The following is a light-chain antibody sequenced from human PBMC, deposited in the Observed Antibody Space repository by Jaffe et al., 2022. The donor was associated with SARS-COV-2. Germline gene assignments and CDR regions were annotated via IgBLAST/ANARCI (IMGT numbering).Light chain of an antibody. Sequence: EIVMTQSPATLSVSPGERTTLSCRASQSISNNLAWYQQKPGQAPRLLIYRASTRATGIPARFSGSGSGTDFSLTISSLQSEDLAVYYCQQFDNWPRTFGQGTKVEFK. CDR2: RAS. V-gene: IGKV3-15*01. CDR1: QSISNN. CDR3: QQFDNWPRT. J-gene: IGKJ1*01.